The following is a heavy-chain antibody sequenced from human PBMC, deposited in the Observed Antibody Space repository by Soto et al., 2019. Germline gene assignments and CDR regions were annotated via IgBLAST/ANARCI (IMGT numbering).Heavy chain of an antibody. D-gene: IGHD6-13*01. CDR2: INSSGNT. V-gene: IGHV4-34*01. Sequence: SETLSLTCAVYSGSLSDFYWNWIRQPPGKGLEWIGEINSSGNTNYNPSLKSRVTISIDTSKNQFSLKLSSVTAADTAVYYCGRGRPHTTSSCDLNYWGARTWVTVSS. J-gene: IGHJ4*02. CDR3: GRGRPHTTSSCDLNY. CDR1: SGSLSDFY.